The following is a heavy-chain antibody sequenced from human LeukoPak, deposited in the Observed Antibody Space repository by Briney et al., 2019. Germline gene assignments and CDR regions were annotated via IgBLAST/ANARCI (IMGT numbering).Heavy chain of an antibody. CDR2: IYYSGST. Sequence: SETLSLTCTVSGDSISSSSYYWGWIRQPPGKGLEWIGSIYYSGSTYYNPSLKSRVAISVDTSKNQFSLKLSSVTAADTAVYYCAIAAAGMFVYWGQGTLVTVSS. J-gene: IGHJ4*02. D-gene: IGHD6-13*01. CDR1: GDSISSSSYY. CDR3: AIAAAGMFVY. V-gene: IGHV4-39*07.